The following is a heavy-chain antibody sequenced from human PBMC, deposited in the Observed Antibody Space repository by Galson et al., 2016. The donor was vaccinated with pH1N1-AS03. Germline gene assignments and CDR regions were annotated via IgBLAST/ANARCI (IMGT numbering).Heavy chain of an antibody. J-gene: IGHJ3*02. CDR1: GASISSFSYY. Sequence: ETLSLTCSVSGASISSFSYYWGWIRQPPGQGLEWIGSIYYTASTYYNPSLKSRVTMSVDTSSNQFSLRVSSVTAADTAVYYCARHRGFDKNDAFDMWGQGTMVIVSS. D-gene: IGHD3-10*01. CDR3: ARHRGFDKNDAFDM. CDR2: IYYTAST. V-gene: IGHV4-39*07.